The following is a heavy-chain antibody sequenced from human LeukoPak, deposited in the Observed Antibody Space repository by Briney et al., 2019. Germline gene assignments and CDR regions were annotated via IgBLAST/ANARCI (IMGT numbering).Heavy chain of an antibody. CDR2: INGGGSPI. V-gene: IGHV3-48*01. CDR1: GFTFSSYS. Sequence: GGSLRLSCAASGFTFSSYSMNWVRQAPGKGLEWVAYINGGGSPIYYADSVRGRFTISRDNAKNSLYLQMNSLRAEDTAVYYCVRDNPRCCGVIPANIDDYWGQGTLVTVSS. D-gene: IGHD2-21*01. J-gene: IGHJ4*01. CDR3: VRDNPRCCGVIPANIDDY.